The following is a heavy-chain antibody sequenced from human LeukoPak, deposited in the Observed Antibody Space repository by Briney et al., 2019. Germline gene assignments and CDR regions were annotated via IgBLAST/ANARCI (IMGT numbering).Heavy chain of an antibody. CDR1: GFTFSSYA. V-gene: IGHV3-30*04. Sequence: GGSLRLSCAASGFTFSSYAMHWVRQAPGKGLEWVAVISDDGSNKYYADSVKGRFTISRDNSKNTLYLQMNSLRAEDTAVYYCARINYYDSSGYYAAALDYWGQGTLVTVSS. CDR3: ARINYYDSSGYYAAALDY. D-gene: IGHD3-22*01. CDR2: ISDDGSNK. J-gene: IGHJ4*02.